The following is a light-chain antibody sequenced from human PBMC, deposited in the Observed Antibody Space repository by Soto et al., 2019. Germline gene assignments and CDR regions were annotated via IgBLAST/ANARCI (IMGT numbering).Light chain of an antibody. CDR1: SGDVGGYNY. CDR3: TSYTSSGPWV. J-gene: IGLJ3*02. V-gene: IGLV2-14*01. CDR2: EVN. Sequence: QSALTQPASVSVSPGQSITIYCTGTSGDVGGYNYVSWYQLEPGKAPKLIIYEVNNRPSGVSIRFSGSKSGNTASLTNSGLQAEDEADYYFTSYTSSGPWVFGGGTKLTVL.